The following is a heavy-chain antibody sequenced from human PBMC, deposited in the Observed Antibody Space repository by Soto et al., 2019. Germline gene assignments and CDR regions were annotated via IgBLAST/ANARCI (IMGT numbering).Heavy chain of an antibody. CDR2: ISAYNGNT. CDR1: GYTFTGYG. Sequence: ASVKVSCKASGYTFTGYGISWVRQAPGQGLEWMGWISAYNGNTNYAQKLQGRVTMTTDTSTSTAYMELRSLRSDDTAVYYCARDQGYDFWSGYLYWGRGTLVTVSS. CDR3: ARDQGYDFWSGYLY. V-gene: IGHV1-18*01. D-gene: IGHD3-3*01. J-gene: IGHJ4*02.